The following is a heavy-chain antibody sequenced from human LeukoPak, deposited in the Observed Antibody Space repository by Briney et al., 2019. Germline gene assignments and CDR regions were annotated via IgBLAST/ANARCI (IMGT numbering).Heavy chain of an antibody. D-gene: IGHD3-3*01. CDR1: GGSISSGSYY. CDR3: ARARSIFEVARGAFHI. CDR2: IYTSGST. J-gene: IGHJ3*02. V-gene: IGHV4-61*02. Sequence: PSQTLSLTCTVSGGSISSGSYYWSWIRQPAGKGLQWIGRIYTSGSTNYSSSLKSRVTISVDTSRNQFSLTLSSVTAADTAMYYCARARSIFEVARGAFHIWGQGTMVSVSS.